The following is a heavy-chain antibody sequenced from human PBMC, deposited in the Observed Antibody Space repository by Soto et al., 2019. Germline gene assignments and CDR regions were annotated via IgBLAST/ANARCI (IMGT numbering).Heavy chain of an antibody. CDR3: ARNRLRQYYYGMDV. CDR1: GYSFANYW. V-gene: IGHV5-51*01. Sequence: GESLKISCQGSGYSFANYWIAWVRQMPGKGLEWVGAIYPGDSDTRYSPSFRGQVTISADKSISHVYLQWSSLKASDTAMYYCARNRLRQYYYGMDVWGQGTTVTVSS. J-gene: IGHJ6*02. D-gene: IGHD3-10*01. CDR2: IYPGDSDT.